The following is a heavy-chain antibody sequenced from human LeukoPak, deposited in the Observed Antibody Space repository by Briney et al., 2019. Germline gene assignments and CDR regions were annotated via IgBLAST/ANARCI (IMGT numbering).Heavy chain of an antibody. V-gene: IGHV1-2*04. CDR2: INPNSGGT. Sequence: ASVKVSCKASGYTFTGYYMHWVRQAPGQGLEWMGWINPNSGGTNYAQKFQGWVTMTRDTSISTACMELSRLRSDDTAVYYCARPFFRGYSSAFDIWGQGTMVTVSS. CDR1: GYTFTGYY. CDR3: ARPFFRGYSSAFDI. D-gene: IGHD6-13*01. J-gene: IGHJ3*02.